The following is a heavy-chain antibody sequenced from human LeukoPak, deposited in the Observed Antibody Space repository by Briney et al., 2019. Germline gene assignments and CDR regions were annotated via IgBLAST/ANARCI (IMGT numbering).Heavy chain of an antibody. V-gene: IGHV5-51*01. J-gene: IGHJ4*02. D-gene: IGHD3-10*01. CDR3: ARPMVRGVTAY. CDR1: GYSFTSYW. CDR2: IYPGDSDT. Sequence: GESLKISSKGSGYSFTSYWICWVRQMPGKGLEWMGIIYPGDSDTRYSPSLQGQVTISADKSISTAYLQWSSLKASDTATYYCARPMVRGVTAYWGQGTLVTVSS.